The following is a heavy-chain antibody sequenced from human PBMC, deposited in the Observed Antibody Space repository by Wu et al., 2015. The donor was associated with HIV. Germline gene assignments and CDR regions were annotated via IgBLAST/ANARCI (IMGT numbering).Heavy chain of an antibody. Sequence: QVQLVQSGAEVKKPGSSVRVSCKTSGGTFNSFAISWVRQAPGQGLEWMGRIVPLFDAPNYSHKFHDRLTITADGSTTTAYMELNSLKSEDTAVYYCARNTDSVATSLYSLGVWGQGTVVTVSS. CDR1: GGTFNSFA. V-gene: IGHV1-69*13. J-gene: IGHJ6*02. CDR2: IVPLFDAP. CDR3: ARNTDSVATSLYSLGV. D-gene: IGHD5-12*01.